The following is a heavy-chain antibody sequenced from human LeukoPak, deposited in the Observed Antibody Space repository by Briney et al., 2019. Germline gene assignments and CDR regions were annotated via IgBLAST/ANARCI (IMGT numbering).Heavy chain of an antibody. CDR3: ARAPAYYYDSSGYYHVFYFDY. J-gene: IGHJ4*02. CDR1: SGSISSYY. CDR2: IYYRGST. Sequence: PSETLSLTCTVSSGSISSYYWSWIRQPPGKGLEWIGYIYYRGSTNYNPSLKSRVTISVDTSKNQFSLKLSSVTAADTAVYYCARAPAYYYDSSGYYHVFYFDYWGQGTLVTVSS. V-gene: IGHV4-59*01. D-gene: IGHD3-22*01.